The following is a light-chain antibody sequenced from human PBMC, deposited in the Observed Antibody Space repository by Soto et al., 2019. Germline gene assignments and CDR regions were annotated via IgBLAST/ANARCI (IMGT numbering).Light chain of an antibody. CDR2: DAS. Sequence: EIVLTQSPATLSLSPGERATLSCRASQSVSRHLAWYQQKPGQAPRLLIYDASNRATGIPARFSGSGSGTDFTLTISSLEPEDFAVYSCQQYSNWPPWTFGQGTKVEIK. J-gene: IGKJ1*01. CDR3: QQYSNWPPWT. CDR1: QSVSRH. V-gene: IGKV3-11*01.